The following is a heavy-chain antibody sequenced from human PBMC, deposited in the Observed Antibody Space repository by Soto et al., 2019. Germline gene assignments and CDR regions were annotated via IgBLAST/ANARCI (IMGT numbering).Heavy chain of an antibody. Sequence: QPGGSLRLSCAASGFTFSSYAMSWVRQAPGKGLEWVSAISGSGGSTYYADSVKGRFTISRDNSKNTLYLQMNSLRAEDTAVYYCAKDLVAATQLFPYYFDYWGQGTLVTVSS. CDR3: AKDLVAATQLFPYYFDY. CDR1: GFTFSSYA. V-gene: IGHV3-23*01. J-gene: IGHJ4*02. D-gene: IGHD2-15*01. CDR2: ISGSGGST.